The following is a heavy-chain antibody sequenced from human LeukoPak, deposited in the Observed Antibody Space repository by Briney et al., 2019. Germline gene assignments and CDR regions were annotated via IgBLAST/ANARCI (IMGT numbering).Heavy chain of an antibody. V-gene: IGHV3-30*18. CDR1: GSTFSSHG. Sequence: GGSLRLSCAASGSTFSSHGMHWVRQAPGKGLEWVALMSYDGTNKVYADSVKGRFTISRDNSKNTLYLEMNNLRAEDTAVYYCAKRGYCSGGRCYSFHFDYWGQGTLVTVSS. D-gene: IGHD2-15*01. CDR2: MSYDGTNK. J-gene: IGHJ4*02. CDR3: AKRGYCSGGRCYSFHFDY.